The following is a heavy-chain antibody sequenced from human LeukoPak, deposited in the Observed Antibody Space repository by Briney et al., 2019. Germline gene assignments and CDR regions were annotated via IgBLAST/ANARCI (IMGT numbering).Heavy chain of an antibody. D-gene: IGHD4-11*01. Sequence: GGSLRLSCAACGFTFSHYSIDWVRQAPGKGLERVASITSSSSHIYYADSVKGRFTISRDNAKDEVYLQMNSLRGEDTAIYYCARVMMGATVTTFHYYCMDVWGVGTAVTVSS. CDR1: GFTFSHYS. CDR3: ARVMMGATVTTFHYYCMDV. CDR2: ITSSSSHI. V-gene: IGHV3-21*01. J-gene: IGHJ6*03.